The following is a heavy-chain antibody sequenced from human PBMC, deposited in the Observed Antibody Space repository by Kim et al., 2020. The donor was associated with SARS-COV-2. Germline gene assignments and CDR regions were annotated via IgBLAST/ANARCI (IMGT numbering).Heavy chain of an antibody. CDR1: GFTFSSYE. J-gene: IGHJ3*02. CDR2: ISSSGSTI. CDR3: ARVWIIQDYYDSSGSDAFDI. Sequence: GGSLRLSCAASGFTFSSYEMNWVRQAPGKGLEWVSYISSSGSTIYYADSVKGRFTISRDNAKNSLYLQMNSLRAEDTAVYYCARVWIIQDYYDSSGSDAFDIWGQGTMVTVSS. V-gene: IGHV3-48*03. D-gene: IGHD3-22*01.